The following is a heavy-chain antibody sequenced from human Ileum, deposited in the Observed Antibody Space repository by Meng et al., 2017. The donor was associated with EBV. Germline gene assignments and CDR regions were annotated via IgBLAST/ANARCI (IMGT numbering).Heavy chain of an antibody. V-gene: IGHV4-30-4*01. CDR1: GGSISSSNYY. Sequence: QGQLQESGPGLVKPSQTLSLTCTVSGGSISSSNYYWSWIRRPPGKGLEWSGHIYNSGSTYYNPSLKSRITISVDTSKNQFSLKLSSVTAADTAVYYCARGQKGYFDLWGRGTLVTVSS. CDR2: IYNSGST. CDR3: ARGQKGYFDL. J-gene: IGHJ2*01.